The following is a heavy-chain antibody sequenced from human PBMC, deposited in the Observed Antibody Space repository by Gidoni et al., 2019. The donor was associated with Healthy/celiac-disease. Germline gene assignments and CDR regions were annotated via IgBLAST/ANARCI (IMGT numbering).Heavy chain of an antibody. CDR2: IKQDGSEK. CDR3: ARDRGYCSGGSCSYYFDY. V-gene: IGHV3-7*01. J-gene: IGHJ4*02. Sequence: EVQLVESGGGLVQPGGSLRLSCAASAFTVSSYWMSWVRQAPGKGLEWVANIKQDGSEKYYVDSVKGRFTISRDNSKNSLYLQMNSLRAEDTAVYYCARDRGYCSGGSCSYYFDYWGQGTLVTVAS. D-gene: IGHD2-15*01. CDR1: AFTVSSYW.